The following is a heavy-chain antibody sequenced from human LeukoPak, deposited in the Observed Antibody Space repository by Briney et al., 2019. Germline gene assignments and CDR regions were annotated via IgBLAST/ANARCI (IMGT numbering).Heavy chain of an antibody. Sequence: PGGSLRLSCAASGFSFSDYYMLWIRQAPGKGLEWVSFLSPDSAYTNSADSVKGRFTISRDNAKKSLFLQMHSLRAEDTAVYYCARGYYYDSSGYDHWGQGTLVTVSS. CDR2: LSPDSAYT. D-gene: IGHD3-22*01. V-gene: IGHV3-11*05. CDR1: GFSFSDYY. CDR3: ARGYYYDSSGYDH. J-gene: IGHJ1*01.